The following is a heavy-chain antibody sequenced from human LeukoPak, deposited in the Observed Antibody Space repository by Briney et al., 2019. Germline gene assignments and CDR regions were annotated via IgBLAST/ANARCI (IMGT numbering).Heavy chain of an antibody. J-gene: IGHJ4*02. Sequence: ASVKVSCKASGYTFTAYYVHWMRQAPGQGLEWMGWINPNGGDTNYAHKFQGRVTMTRDTSINTAYMELTRLISDDTAVYYCARDAIASRTNDYWGQGTLITVSS. CDR2: INPNGGDT. CDR3: ARDAIASRTNDY. D-gene: IGHD2-21*01. CDR1: GYTFTAYY. V-gene: IGHV1-2*02.